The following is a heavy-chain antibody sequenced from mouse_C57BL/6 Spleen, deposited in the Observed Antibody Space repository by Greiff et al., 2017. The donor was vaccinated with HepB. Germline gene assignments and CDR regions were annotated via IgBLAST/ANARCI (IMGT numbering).Heavy chain of an antibody. D-gene: IGHD1-1*01. CDR3: ARVLLRSYYFDY. Sequence: EVKLMESEGGLVQPGSSMKLSCTASGFTFSDYYIAWVRQVPEKGLEWVANINYDGSSTYYLDSLKSRFIISRDNAKNILYLQMSSLKSEDTATYYCARVLLRSYYFDYWGQGTTLTVSS. CDR1: GFTFSDYY. CDR2: INYDGSST. V-gene: IGHV5-16*01. J-gene: IGHJ2*01.